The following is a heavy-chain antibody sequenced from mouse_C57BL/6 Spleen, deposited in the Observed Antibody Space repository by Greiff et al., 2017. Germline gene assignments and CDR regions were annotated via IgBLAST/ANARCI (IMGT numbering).Heavy chain of an antibody. Sequence: VQLQQPGAELVKPGASVKLSCKASGYTFTSYWMHWVKQRPGQGLEWIGMIHPNSGSTNYNEKFKSKATLTVDKSSSTAYMQLSSLTSEDSAVYYSARELRGYAMDYWGQGTSVTVSS. J-gene: IGHJ4*01. V-gene: IGHV1-64*01. CDR2: IHPNSGST. CDR1: GYTFTSYW. CDR3: ARELRGYAMDY. D-gene: IGHD1-1*01.